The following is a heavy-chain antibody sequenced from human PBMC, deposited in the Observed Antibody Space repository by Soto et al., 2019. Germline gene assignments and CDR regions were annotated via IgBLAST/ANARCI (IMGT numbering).Heavy chain of an antibody. CDR3: ARRPVVTPFVDH. J-gene: IGHJ4*02. CDR1: GGSVTSGNYY. CDR2: IYYSGST. V-gene: IGHV4-61*01. Sequence: PSETLSLTCTVSGGSVTSGNYYWSWIRQPPGKGLEWIGHIYYSGSTNYNPSLKSRVTISVDASKNQFSLKLSSVTAADTAIYYCARRPVVTPFVDHWGQGTLVTVSS. D-gene: IGHD2-21*02.